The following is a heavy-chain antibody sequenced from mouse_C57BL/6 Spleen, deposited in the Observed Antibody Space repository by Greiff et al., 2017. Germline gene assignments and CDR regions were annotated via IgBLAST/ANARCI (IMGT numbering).Heavy chain of an antibody. Sequence: QVQLQQSGAELVKPGASVKLYCKASGYTFTSYWMQWVKQRPGQGLEWIGEIDPSDSYTNYNQKFKGKATLTVDTSSSTAYMQLSSLTSEDSAVYYCARGHYYGSSYFDYWGQGTTLTVSS. CDR1: GYTFTSYW. V-gene: IGHV1-50*01. J-gene: IGHJ2*01. D-gene: IGHD1-1*01. CDR3: ARGHYYGSSYFDY. CDR2: IDPSDSYT.